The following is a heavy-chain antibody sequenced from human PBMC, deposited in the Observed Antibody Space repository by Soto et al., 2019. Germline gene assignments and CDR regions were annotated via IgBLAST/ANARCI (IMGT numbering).Heavy chain of an antibody. D-gene: IGHD2-2*01. J-gene: IGHJ4*02. V-gene: IGHV1-3*01. CDR1: GYTFTSYA. CDR2: INAGNGNT. Sequence: GASVKVSCKASGYTFTSYAMHWVRQAPGQRLEWMGWINAGNGNTKYSQKFQGRVTITRDTSASTAYMELSSLRSEDTAVYYCARCPTLVPAAMGDYWGQGTLVTVSS. CDR3: ARCPTLVPAAMGDY.